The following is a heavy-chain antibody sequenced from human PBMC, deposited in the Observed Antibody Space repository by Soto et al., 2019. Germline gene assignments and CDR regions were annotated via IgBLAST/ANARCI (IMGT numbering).Heavy chain of an antibody. CDR2: IIPMFGTP. J-gene: IGHJ4*02. CDR3: ARNGVAGMDF. D-gene: IGHD3-3*01. CDR1: GATFTSYA. V-gene: IGHV1-69*06. Sequence: QVQLVQSGAEVQKPGSSVKVSCTASGATFTSYAFSWVRQAPGQGLEWMGGIIPMFGTPNYEQKFQGRLTITADKSTSTVYMELSGLRSEDTAVYFCARNGVAGMDFWGQGTLVTVSS.